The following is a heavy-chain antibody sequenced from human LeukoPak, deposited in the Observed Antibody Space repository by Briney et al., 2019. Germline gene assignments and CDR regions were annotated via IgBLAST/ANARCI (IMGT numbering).Heavy chain of an antibody. CDR1: GGSISSGGYS. V-gene: IGHV4-30-2*01. D-gene: IGHD3-22*01. CDR3: ARHSSGYYPDY. J-gene: IGHJ4*02. Sequence: SQTLSLTCAVSGGSISSGGYSWSWIRQPPGKGLEWIGYIYHGGSTYYNPSLKRRVTISVDRSKNHFSLKLSSVTAADTAVYYCARHSSGYYPDYWGQGTLVTVSS. CDR2: IYHGGST.